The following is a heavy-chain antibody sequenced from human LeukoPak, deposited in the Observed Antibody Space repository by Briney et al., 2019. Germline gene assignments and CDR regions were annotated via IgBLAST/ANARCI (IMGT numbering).Heavy chain of an antibody. J-gene: IGHJ4*02. CDR3: ARRAGEYSHPYDY. Sequence: GGSLRLSCAASGFTFNSYSMNWVRQAPGKGLEWVSFIYSGGNTHYSDSVKGRFTISRDNSKNTLYLQMNSLRADDPAVYYCARRAGEYSHPYDYWGQGTLVTVSS. V-gene: IGHV3-53*01. CDR2: IYSGGNT. D-gene: IGHD4-17*01. CDR1: GFTFNSYS.